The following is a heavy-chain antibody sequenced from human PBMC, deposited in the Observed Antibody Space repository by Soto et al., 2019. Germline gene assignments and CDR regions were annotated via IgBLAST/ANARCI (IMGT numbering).Heavy chain of an antibody. J-gene: IGHJ4*02. CDR3: ARDSPIGDFWSGYHFDY. Sequence: GGSLRLSCAASGFTFSSYSMNWVRQAPGKGLEWVSSISSSSSYIYYADSVKGRFTISRDNAKNSLYLQMNSLRAEDTAVYYCARDSPIGDFWSGYHFDYWGQGTLVTVSS. CDR1: GFTFSSYS. D-gene: IGHD3-3*01. V-gene: IGHV3-21*01. CDR2: ISSSSSYI.